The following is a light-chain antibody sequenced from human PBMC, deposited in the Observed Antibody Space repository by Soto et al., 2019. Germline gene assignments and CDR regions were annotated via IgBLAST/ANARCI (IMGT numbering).Light chain of an antibody. V-gene: IGKV1-33*01. CDR3: QQCRDVPLT. J-gene: IGKJ4*01. CDR2: DAS. CDR1: QDVCTC. Sequence: DIQMTQSPSSLSASVGDRVTITCQESQDVCTCLNLYQQRPGRAPKFLIQDASNLETGVPARFSGSGSGTHFSFTITSLQPEDIATYYCQQCRDVPLTFGGGTKVDIK.